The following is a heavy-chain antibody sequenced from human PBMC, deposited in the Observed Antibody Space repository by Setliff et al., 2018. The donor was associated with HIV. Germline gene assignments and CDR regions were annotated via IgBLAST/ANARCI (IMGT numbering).Heavy chain of an antibody. CDR2: IIPIFGST. Sequence: SVKVSCKASGGTFRKYSISWVRQAPGQGLEWMGGIIPIFGSTRYAQKSQDRVTITADESTDTVEMQLSSLTSEDTAVYYCARDDHYYDLGSIYSDWYFDLWDRGTQVTVSS. V-gene: IGHV1-69*13. J-gene: IGHJ2*01. CDR3: ARDDHYYDLGSIYSDWYFDL. CDR1: GGTFRKYS. D-gene: IGHD3-10*01.